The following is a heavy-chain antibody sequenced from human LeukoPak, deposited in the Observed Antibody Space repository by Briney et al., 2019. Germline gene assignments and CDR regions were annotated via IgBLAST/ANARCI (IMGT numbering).Heavy chain of an antibody. V-gene: IGHV4-34*01. J-gene: IGHJ4*02. CDR1: GGSFSGYY. CDR3: ARDTLTPRRYYDSSGYYSDY. CDR2: INHSGST. D-gene: IGHD3-22*01. Sequence: SETLSLTCAVYGGSFSGYYWNWIRQPPGKGLEWIGEINHSGSTNYNPSLKSRVTISVDASKTQFSLKLSSVTAADTAVYYCARDTLTPRRYYDSSGYYSDYWGQGTLVTVSS.